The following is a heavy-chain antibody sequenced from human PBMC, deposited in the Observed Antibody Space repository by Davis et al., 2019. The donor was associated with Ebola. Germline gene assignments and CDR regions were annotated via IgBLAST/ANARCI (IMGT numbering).Heavy chain of an antibody. CDR1: GYTFTNYY. CDR2: INPNDGRT. CDR3: ARLWFGEVGFDY. J-gene: IGHJ4*02. Sequence: ASVKVSCKASGYTFTNYYMHWVRKAPGQGLEWMGMINPNDGRTIYAQKFQGRVTMTRDTSTTTVYMELSRLTSDDTAVYYCARLWFGEVGFDYWGQGTLVTVSS. V-gene: IGHV1-46*01. D-gene: IGHD3-10*01.